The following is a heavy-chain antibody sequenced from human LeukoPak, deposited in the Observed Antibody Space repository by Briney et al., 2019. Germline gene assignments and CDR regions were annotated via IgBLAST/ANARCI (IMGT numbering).Heavy chain of an antibody. Sequence: PGGSLRLSCAASGFTFSSYSMNWVRQAPGKGLEWVSYISSSSSTIYYADSVKGRFTISRDNAKNSLYLQMNSLRDEDTAVYYCATRTSPHDYYFDYWGQGTLVTVSS. V-gene: IGHV3-48*02. J-gene: IGHJ4*02. CDR1: GFTFSSYS. D-gene: IGHD2-2*01. CDR3: ATRTSPHDYYFDY. CDR2: ISSSSSTI.